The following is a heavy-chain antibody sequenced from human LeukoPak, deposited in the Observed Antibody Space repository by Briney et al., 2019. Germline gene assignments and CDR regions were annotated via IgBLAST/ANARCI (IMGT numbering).Heavy chain of an antibody. V-gene: IGHV4-59*08. J-gene: IGHJ4*02. Sequence: SETLSLTCTVSGDSIGTYHWTWIRQPPGRRLERIGYVYYTGSTNYNPSLKTRVTISLDTPNNQFSLRLNSVTAADTAIYYCATYTRHCSGATCYSIDYWGQGTLVTVSS. CDR3: ATYTRHCSGATCYSIDY. D-gene: IGHD2-15*01. CDR2: VYYTGST. CDR1: GDSIGTYH.